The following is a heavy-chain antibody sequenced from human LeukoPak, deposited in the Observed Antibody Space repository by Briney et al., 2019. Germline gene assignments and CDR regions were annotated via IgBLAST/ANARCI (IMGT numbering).Heavy chain of an antibody. CDR2: ISAYNGNT. J-gene: IGHJ4*02. CDR3: ARDPSVDTAIGFDY. CDR1: GYTFTSYG. D-gene: IGHD5-18*01. V-gene: IGHV1-18*04. Sequence: ASVKVSCKVSGYTFTSYGISWVRQAPGQGLEWMGWISAYNGNTNYAQKLQGRVTMTTDTSTSTAYMELRSLRSDDTAVYYCARDPSVDTAIGFDYWGQGTLVTVSS.